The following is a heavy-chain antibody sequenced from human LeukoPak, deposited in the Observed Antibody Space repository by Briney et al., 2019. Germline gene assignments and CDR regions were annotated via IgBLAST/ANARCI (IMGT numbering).Heavy chain of an antibody. Sequence: ASVKVSCKTSGGTFSSHVISWVRQAPGQGLEWMGGIIPIFGTANYAQKFQGRVTITADKFMNKVYMELSSLRSDDTAIYFCARVNGYCSCISCFLDYWGQGTLVTVSS. D-gene: IGHD2-2*01. J-gene: IGHJ4*02. CDR2: IIPIFGTA. CDR1: GGTFSSHV. CDR3: ARVNGYCSCISCFLDY. V-gene: IGHV1-69*06.